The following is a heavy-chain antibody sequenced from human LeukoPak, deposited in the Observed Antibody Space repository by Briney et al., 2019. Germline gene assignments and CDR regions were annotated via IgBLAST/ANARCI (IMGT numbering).Heavy chain of an antibody. J-gene: IGHJ4*02. CDR2: INPNSGGT. CDR1: GYTFTDYY. V-gene: IGHV1-2*06. D-gene: IGHD3-22*01. Sequence: GASVKVSCKASGYTFTDYYMHWVRQAPGQGLELMGRINPNSGGTNYAQKFQGRVTMTRDTSISTASMELSSLRSDDTAVYYCTRSDYDTSGEFDYWGQGTLVTVSS. CDR3: TRSDYDTSGEFDY.